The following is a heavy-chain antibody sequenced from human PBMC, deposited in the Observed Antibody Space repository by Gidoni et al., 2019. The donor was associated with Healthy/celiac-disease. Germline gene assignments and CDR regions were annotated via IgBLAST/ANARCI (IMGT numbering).Heavy chain of an antibody. Sequence: EVQLVESGGGLVKPGGSLRLSCAASGFTFSSYSIHWVRQAPGKGLEWVSSISSSSSYIYYADSVKGRFTISRDNAKNSLYLQMNSLRAEDTAVYYCARAGEDLIPYGDYRYYYYGMDVWGQGTTVTVSS. V-gene: IGHV3-21*01. CDR3: ARAGEDLIPYGDYRYYYYGMDV. D-gene: IGHD4-17*01. CDR2: ISSSSSYI. CDR1: GFTFSSYS. J-gene: IGHJ6*02.